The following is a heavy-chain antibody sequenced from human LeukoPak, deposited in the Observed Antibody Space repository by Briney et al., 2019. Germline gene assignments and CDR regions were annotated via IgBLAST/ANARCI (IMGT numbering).Heavy chain of an antibody. CDR2: INTDSGNP. Sequence: EASVKVSCKASGYTFTSYSMNWVRRAPGQGLEWMGWINTDSGNPTYAQGFTGRFVFSLDSSVSTAYLQISNLMPEDTAKYYCAREILRFDVWGQGTMVIVSS. CDR1: GYTFTSYS. CDR3: AREILRFDV. V-gene: IGHV7-4-1*02. J-gene: IGHJ3*01.